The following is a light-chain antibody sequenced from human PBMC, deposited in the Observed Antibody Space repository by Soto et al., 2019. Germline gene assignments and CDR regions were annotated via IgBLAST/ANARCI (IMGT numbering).Light chain of an antibody. Sequence: QAVVTQPASVSGSPGQSITISCTGTSRDVGGYNYVSWYQQHPGKAPKLMIYDVTNRPSGVSNRFSGSKSGNTASLTISGLQAEDEADYYCSSDTSTSTLVFGGGTQLTVL. CDR2: DVT. CDR1: SRDVGGYNY. CDR3: SSDTSTSTLV. V-gene: IGLV2-14*03. J-gene: IGLJ2*01.